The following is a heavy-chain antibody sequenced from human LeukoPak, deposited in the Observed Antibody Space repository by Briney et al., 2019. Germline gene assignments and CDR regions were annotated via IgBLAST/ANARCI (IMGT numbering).Heavy chain of an antibody. CDR3: ARGLYYYDSSGYYGDTFDI. Sequence: QPGGSLRLSCAASGFTFSSYDMHWVRQPTGKGLEWVSDIGTTGDTYYPGSVKGRFTISRENAKNALYLQMNSLRAGDTAVYYCARGLYYYDSSGYYGDTFDIWGQGTMVIVSS. D-gene: IGHD3-22*01. CDR2: IGTTGDT. CDR1: GFTFSSYD. J-gene: IGHJ3*02. V-gene: IGHV3-13*04.